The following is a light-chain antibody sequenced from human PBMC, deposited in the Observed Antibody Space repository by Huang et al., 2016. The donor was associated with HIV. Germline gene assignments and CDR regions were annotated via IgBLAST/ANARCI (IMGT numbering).Light chain of an antibody. J-gene: IGKJ5*01. CDR3: QQRFT. V-gene: IGKV3-11*01. CDR2: DAS. CDR1: QTIGIY. Sequence: EVVLTQSLATLSLSPGERDSVTCGSSQTIGIYLAWCQQKPGQAPRLLNHDASTRAAGIRGRFSGSGSGTDFTVTIRGLEPEDSAVYYCQQRFTFGQGTRLEIK.